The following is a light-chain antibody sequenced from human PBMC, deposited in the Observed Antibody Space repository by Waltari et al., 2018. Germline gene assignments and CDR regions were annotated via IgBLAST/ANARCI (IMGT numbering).Light chain of an antibody. J-gene: IGLJ3*02. CDR3: CSYATSNTWV. V-gene: IGLV2-23*02. Sequence: QSALTQPASVSGSPGQSIPIPCTGTSNDVGSYYPVSWYQQYPGKAPKLMIYEVIERPSGVSNRFSGSKSGNTASLTISGLQAEDEADYYCCSYATSNTWVFGGGTKLTVL. CDR2: EVI. CDR1: SNDVGSYYP.